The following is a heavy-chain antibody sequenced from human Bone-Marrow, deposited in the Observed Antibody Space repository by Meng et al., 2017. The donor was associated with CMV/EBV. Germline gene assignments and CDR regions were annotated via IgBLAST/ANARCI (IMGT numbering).Heavy chain of an antibody. D-gene: IGHD2-8*01. J-gene: IGHJ4*02. V-gene: IGHV3-73*01. CDR2: IRSKANSYAT. CDR3: TRLYCTKGVCYDFFDY. Sequence: GESLKISCAASGFTFSGSAMHWVRQASGKGLEWVGRIRSKANSYATAYAASVKGRFTISRDDSKNTAYLQMNSLKTEDTAVYYCTRLYCTKGVCYDFFDYWGQGTLVTVSS. CDR1: GFTFSGSA.